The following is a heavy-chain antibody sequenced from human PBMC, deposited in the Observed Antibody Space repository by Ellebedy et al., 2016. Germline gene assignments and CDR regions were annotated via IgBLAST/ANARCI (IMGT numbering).Heavy chain of an antibody. D-gene: IGHD5-18*01. J-gene: IGHJ4*02. Sequence: GGSLRLXXAASGFTVSSNYMSWVRQAPGKGLEWVSVIYSGGSTYYADSVKGRFTISRDNSKNTLYLQMNSLRAEDTAVYYCASNQGGYSYGTLDYWGQGTLVTVSS. CDR1: GFTVSSNY. V-gene: IGHV3-66*01. CDR2: IYSGGST. CDR3: ASNQGGYSYGTLDY.